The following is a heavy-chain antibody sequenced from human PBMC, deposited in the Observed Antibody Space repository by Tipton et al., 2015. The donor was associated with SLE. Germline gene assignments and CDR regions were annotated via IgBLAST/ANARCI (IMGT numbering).Heavy chain of an antibody. CDR1: GYDFPGYY. CDR3: ARADTFYSSFHI. D-gene: IGHD2/OR15-2a*01. Sequence: QLVQSGAEVKKAGETLKISCKGSGYDFPGYYIAWVRQTPGKGLEWVGMVYPRDSEVRYSPSFQGHVTVSADNSISTAFPQWDSLKVSDTGVYYCARADTFYSSFHIWGQGTMVTVSS. CDR2: VYPRDSEV. J-gene: IGHJ3*02. V-gene: IGHV5-51*03.